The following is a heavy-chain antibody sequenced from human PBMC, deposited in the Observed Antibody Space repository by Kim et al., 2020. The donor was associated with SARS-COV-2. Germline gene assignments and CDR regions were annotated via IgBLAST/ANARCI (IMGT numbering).Heavy chain of an antibody. V-gene: IGHV3-30*18. CDR2: ISYDGSNK. CDR1: GFTFSSYG. D-gene: IGHD3-9*01. J-gene: IGHJ6*02. Sequence: GGSLRLSCAASGFTFSSYGMHWVRQAPGKGLEWVAVISYDGSNKYYADSVKGRFTISRDNSKNTLYLQMNSLRAEDTAVYYCAKEADYDILTGYLLGWYYGMDVWGQGTTVTVSS. CDR3: AKEADYDILTGYLLGWYYGMDV.